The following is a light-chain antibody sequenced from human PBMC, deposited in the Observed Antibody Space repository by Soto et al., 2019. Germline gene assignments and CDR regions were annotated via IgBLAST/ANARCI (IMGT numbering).Light chain of an antibody. Sequence: EIVLTQSPGTLSLSPGERATLSWRASQSVSSNYLAWYQQKPGQAPRLLIYGASSRATGIPDRFSGSGSGTDFTLTISRLQPEDFAAYYCQQYGISPITFGQGTRLEIK. CDR2: GAS. CDR1: QSVSSNY. CDR3: QQYGISPIT. V-gene: IGKV3-20*01. J-gene: IGKJ5*01.